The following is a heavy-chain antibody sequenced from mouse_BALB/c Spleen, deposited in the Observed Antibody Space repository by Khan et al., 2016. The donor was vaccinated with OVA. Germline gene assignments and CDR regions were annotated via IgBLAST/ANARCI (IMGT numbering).Heavy chain of an antibody. CDR2: IWGDGNT. Sequence: VQLQESGPGLVAPSQSLSITCTVSGFSLTSYGVSWIRQPPGKGLEWLGVIWGDGNTNYHSTLKSRLSISKDNSKSQVCLKLNSLQTDDTATYXCAKWGDLSLYAMDYWGQGTSVTVSS. CDR3: AKWGDLSLYAMDY. V-gene: IGHV2-3*01. CDR1: GFSLTSYG. J-gene: IGHJ4*01. D-gene: IGHD2-13*01.